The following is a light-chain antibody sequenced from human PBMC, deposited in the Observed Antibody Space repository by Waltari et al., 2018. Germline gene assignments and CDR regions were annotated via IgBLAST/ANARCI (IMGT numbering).Light chain of an antibody. CDR3: SSYTSSGTPYV. CDR2: DVT. Sequence: QSALTQPASVSGSPGQSITISCTGTRSDVGGHHYVSWYQQHPGKAPKLIIYDVTDRPSGVSNRFSGSKFGNTASLTISGLQAEDEADYYCSSYTSSGTPYVFGTGTRVTVL. CDR1: RSDVGGHHY. J-gene: IGLJ1*01. V-gene: IGLV2-14*03.